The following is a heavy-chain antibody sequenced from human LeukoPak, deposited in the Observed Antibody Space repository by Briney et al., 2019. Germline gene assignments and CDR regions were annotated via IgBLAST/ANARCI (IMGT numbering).Heavy chain of an antibody. Sequence: ASVKVSCKASGYTFTSYGISWVRQAPGQGLEWMGWISAYNGNTNYAQKPQGRVTMTTDTSTSTAYMELRSLRSDDTAVYYCARDLAQYDSSGYCLGYWGQGTLVTVSS. D-gene: IGHD3-22*01. V-gene: IGHV1-18*01. CDR1: GYTFTSYG. CDR3: ARDLAQYDSSGYCLGY. J-gene: IGHJ4*02. CDR2: ISAYNGNT.